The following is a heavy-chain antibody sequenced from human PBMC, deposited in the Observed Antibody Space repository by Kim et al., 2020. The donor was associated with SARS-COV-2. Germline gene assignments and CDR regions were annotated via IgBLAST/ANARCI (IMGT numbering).Heavy chain of an antibody. J-gene: IGHJ4*02. D-gene: IGHD5-18*01. V-gene: IGHV4-39*07. CDR3: ARRGYSSGYYDY. CDR1: GASVSTTSYY. CDR2: VFYTGST. Sequence: SETLSLTCSVSGASVSTTSYYWDWIRQPPGKGLEWIGSVFYTGSTFYNASLKSRLSISVDTSKSQFSLRLSSVTAADTAVYYCARRGYSSGYYDYWGQG.